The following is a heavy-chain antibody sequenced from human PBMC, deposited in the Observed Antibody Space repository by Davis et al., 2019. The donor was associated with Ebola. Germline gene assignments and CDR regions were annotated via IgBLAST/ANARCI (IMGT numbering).Heavy chain of an antibody. CDR1: GYTFTSYC. J-gene: IGHJ4*02. CDR3: ANSMIVVPPHY. V-gene: IGHV1-18*04. CDR2: ISAYNGNT. Sequence: AASVNVSCKASGYTFTSYCISWVRQAPGQGLEWMGWISAYNGNTNYAQKLQGRVTMTRDTSTSTVYMELSSLRSEDTAVYYCANSMIVVPPHYWGQGTLVTVSS. D-gene: IGHD3-22*01.